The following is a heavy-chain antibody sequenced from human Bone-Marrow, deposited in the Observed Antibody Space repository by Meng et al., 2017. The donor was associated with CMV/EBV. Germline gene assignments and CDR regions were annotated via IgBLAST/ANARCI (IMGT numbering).Heavy chain of an antibody. V-gene: IGHV1-69*02. Sequence: SVKDSCKASGGTFSSYTNSWVRQARGQGLEWMGRIIPILGIANNAQKFQGRVTITADKATSTADMELSSLRSEDTAGYYCAEGSSSSGRYYYYGMDVWGQGTRVTVSS. CDR3: AEGSSSSGRYYYYGMDV. D-gene: IGHD6-6*01. CDR2: IIPILGIA. CDR1: GGTFSSYT. J-gene: IGHJ6*02.